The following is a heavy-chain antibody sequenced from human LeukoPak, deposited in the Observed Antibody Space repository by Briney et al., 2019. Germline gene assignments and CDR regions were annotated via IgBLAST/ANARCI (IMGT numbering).Heavy chain of an antibody. V-gene: IGHV4-34*01. CDR1: GGSSSGYY. CDR3: ARARTNSYGNAFDI. D-gene: IGHD5-18*01. Sequence: SETLSLTCVVYGGSSSGYYWSWLRQPPGKGLEWIGEINHSGSTNYNPSLKSRVTISVDTSKNQFSLKLSSVTAADTAVYYCARARTNSYGNAFDIWGQGTMVTVSS. J-gene: IGHJ3*02. CDR2: INHSGST.